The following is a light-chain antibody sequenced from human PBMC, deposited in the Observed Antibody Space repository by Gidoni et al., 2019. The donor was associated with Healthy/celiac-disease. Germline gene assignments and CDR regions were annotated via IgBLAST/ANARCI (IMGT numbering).Light chain of an antibody. CDR2: DAS. CDR3: QQYNSYSWT. CDR1: QSISSW. Sequence: DIQMTQSPSTLSASVGDRVTITCRDSQSISSWLAWYQQKPGKAPKLLIYDASSFESGVPSRFSGSGSGTEFTITISSLQPDDVATYYCQQYNSYSWTFGQGTKVEIK. J-gene: IGKJ1*01. V-gene: IGKV1-5*01.